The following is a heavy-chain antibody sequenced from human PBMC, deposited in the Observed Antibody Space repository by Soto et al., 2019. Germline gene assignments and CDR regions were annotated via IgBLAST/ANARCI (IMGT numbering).Heavy chain of an antibody. D-gene: IGHD6-13*01. V-gene: IGHV1-69*12. CDR1: GGTFSSYA. CDR3: ARKGPYSSWYGGNWFDP. Sequence: QVQLVQSGAEVKKPGSSVKVSCKASGGTFSSYAISWVRQAPGQGLEWMGGIIPIFGTANYAQKFQGRVTVTADESTSXXYMELSSLRSEDTAVYYCARKGPYSSWYGGNWFDPWGQGTLVTVSS. CDR2: IIPIFGTA. J-gene: IGHJ5*02.